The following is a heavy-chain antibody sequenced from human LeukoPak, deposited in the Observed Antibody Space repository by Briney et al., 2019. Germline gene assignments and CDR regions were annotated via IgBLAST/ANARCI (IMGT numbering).Heavy chain of an antibody. D-gene: IGHD5-18*01. CDR2: ISSSSNYI. Sequence: KTGGSLRLSCAASGFSFSSYSMNWVRQAPGKGLEWVASISSSSNYIYYAESVKGRFTISRDNARKSLYLQMNSLRTEDTAVYYCARFPGSYGYSSGFRYYFYMDVWGKGTTVTVSS. CDR3: ARFPGSYGYSSGFRYYFYMDV. V-gene: IGHV3-21*01. CDR1: GFSFSSYS. J-gene: IGHJ6*03.